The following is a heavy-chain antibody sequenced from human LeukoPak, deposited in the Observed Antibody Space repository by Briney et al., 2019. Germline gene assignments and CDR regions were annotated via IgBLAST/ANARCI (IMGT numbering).Heavy chain of an antibody. Sequence: SETLSLTCTVSGGSFSSGSYYWSWIRQHPGKGLEWIGYIYYSGSAYYNPSLKSRVTISVDTSENQFSLKLSTVTAADTAVYYCARVNYGSATKEDYWGQGTLVTVSS. CDR2: IYYSGSA. CDR1: GGSFSSGSYY. D-gene: IGHD3-10*01. CDR3: ARVNYGSATKEDY. V-gene: IGHV4-31*03. J-gene: IGHJ4*02.